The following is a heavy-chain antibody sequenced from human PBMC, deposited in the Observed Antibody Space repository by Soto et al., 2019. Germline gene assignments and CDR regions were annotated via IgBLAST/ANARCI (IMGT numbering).Heavy chain of an antibody. V-gene: IGHV1-46*01. CDR1: GYTFTRYY. J-gene: IGHJ4*02. CDR3: ATPYPDNCFGSGSYNY. CDR2: INPHGGST. D-gene: IGHD3-10*01. Sequence: SVKVSCKASGYTFTRYYMHWVRQAPGQGLEWMGIINPHGGSTLYAQKFLGRVTMTRATATSTVYTELSSLRSEDTAVYYCATPYPDNCFGSGSYNYWGQGTLVTVSS.